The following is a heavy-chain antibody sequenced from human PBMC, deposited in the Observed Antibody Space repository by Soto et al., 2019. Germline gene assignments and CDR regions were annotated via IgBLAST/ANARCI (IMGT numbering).Heavy chain of an antibody. CDR3: AREGGHLSRTWFDP. J-gene: IGHJ5*02. D-gene: IGHD1-26*01. CDR2: IYHSGST. CDR1: GGSISSGGYS. V-gene: IGHV4-30-2*01. Sequence: PSETLSLTCAVSGGSISSGGYSWSWIRQPPGKGLEWIGYIYHSGSTYYNPSLKSRVTISVDRSKNQCSLKLSSVTAADTAVYYRAREGGHLSRTWFDPWGQGTLVTVSS.